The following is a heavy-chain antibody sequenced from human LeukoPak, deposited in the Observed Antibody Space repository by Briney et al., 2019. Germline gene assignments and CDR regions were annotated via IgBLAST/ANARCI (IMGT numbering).Heavy chain of an antibody. CDR2: ISASSSSI. J-gene: IGHJ4*02. Sequence: SGGSLRLSCAASGFTFSSYSMHWVRQAPGKGLEWVSSISASSSSIYYADSVKGRFTISRDNAKNSLYLQMNSLRAEDTAVYYCARHEGGDYVVSGFDYWGQGTLVTVSS. CDR1: GFTFSSYS. V-gene: IGHV3-21*01. CDR3: ARHEGGDYVVSGFDY. D-gene: IGHD4-17*01.